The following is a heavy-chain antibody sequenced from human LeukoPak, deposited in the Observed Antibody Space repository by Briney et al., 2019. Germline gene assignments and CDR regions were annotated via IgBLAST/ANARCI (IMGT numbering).Heavy chain of an antibody. CDR3: ARADYYDSSGYLISGAFDI. CDR2: IWYDGSNK. Sequence: GGSLRLSCAASGFTFSSYGMHWVRQAPGKGLEWVAVIWYDGSNKYYADSVKGRFTISRDNSKNTLYLQMNSLRAEDTAVYYCARADYYDSSGYLISGAFDIWGQGTMVTVSS. CDR1: GFTFSSYG. V-gene: IGHV3-33*01. J-gene: IGHJ3*02. D-gene: IGHD3-22*01.